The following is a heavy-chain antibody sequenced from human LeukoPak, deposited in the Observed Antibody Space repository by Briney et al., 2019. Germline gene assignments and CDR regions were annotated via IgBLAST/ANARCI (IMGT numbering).Heavy chain of an antibody. CDR1: GFTVSSNY. CDR2: MYSGGST. Sequence: HPGGSLRLSCAASGFTVSSNYMNWVRQAPGKGLGWVSVMYSGGSTFYGDSVKGRFTISRDNSMNTLYLQMNSLRVDDTAVYYCAREQVVVGRGYYGMDVWGQGTTVTVSS. D-gene: IGHD2-2*01. CDR3: AREQVVVGRGYYGMDV. J-gene: IGHJ6*02. V-gene: IGHV3-66*01.